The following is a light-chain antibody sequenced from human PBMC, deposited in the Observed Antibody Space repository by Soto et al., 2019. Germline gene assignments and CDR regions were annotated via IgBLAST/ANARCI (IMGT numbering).Light chain of an antibody. CDR2: GVS. CDR3: QQYGSSPGIT. CDR1: HSVTRN. V-gene: IGKV3-20*01. Sequence: EVVPTQSPAPLFLSPGEGATLFFPASHSVTRNLAWYQQKPGQAPRLVIYGVSNRATGIPDRFSGSGSGTDFTLTISRLEPEDFAVYYCQQYGSSPGITFGQGTRLEIK. J-gene: IGKJ5*01.